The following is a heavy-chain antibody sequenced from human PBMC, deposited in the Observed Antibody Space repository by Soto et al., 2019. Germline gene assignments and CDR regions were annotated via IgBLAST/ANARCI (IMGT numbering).Heavy chain of an antibody. CDR2: IYWNDDK. Sequence: QITLKESGPTLVKPTQTLTLTCTFSGFSLSTSGVGVGWIRQPPGKALEWLALIYWNDDKRYSPSLKSRLTITKDTAKNQVVRTMTNMDPVDTATYYCAQTYSSTPNHPWGQGTLVTVSS. CDR3: AQTYSSTPNHP. D-gene: IGHD6-13*01. CDR1: GFSLSTSGVG. V-gene: IGHV2-5*01. J-gene: IGHJ5*02.